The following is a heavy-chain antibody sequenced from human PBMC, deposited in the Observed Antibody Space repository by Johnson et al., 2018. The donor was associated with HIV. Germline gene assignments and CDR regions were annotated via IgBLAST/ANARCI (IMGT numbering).Heavy chain of an antibody. D-gene: IGHD4-11*01. V-gene: IGHV3-30*02. CDR2: IQFDGSHK. CDR3: AKETRDSRSAFDV. CDR1: GFTFSNYA. Sequence: QVQLVESGGGVVQPGVSLRLSCAASGFTFSNYAIHWVRQAPGKGLEWVTFIQFDGSHKYSADFVKGRFTISRDTSKKSVFLQMNNLRPEDTAVYYCAKETRDSRSAFDVWGQGTLVTISS. J-gene: IGHJ3*01.